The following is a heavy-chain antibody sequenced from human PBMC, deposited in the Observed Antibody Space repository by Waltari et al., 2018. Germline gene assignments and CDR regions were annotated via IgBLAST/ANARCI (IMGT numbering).Heavy chain of an antibody. Sequence: EVQLLESGGGLVQPGGSLRLSCAASGITFIGYAMSWVRQAPGKGLEWVSFISGGGTGTYYGDSVKGRFTISRDNSKSTVYLQMNSLRAEDTAVYYCARCTGGSCYGFDYWGQGTLVTVSS. J-gene: IGHJ4*02. CDR3: ARCTGGSCYGFDY. CDR1: GITFIGYA. CDR2: ISGGGTGT. D-gene: IGHD2-15*01. V-gene: IGHV3-23*03.